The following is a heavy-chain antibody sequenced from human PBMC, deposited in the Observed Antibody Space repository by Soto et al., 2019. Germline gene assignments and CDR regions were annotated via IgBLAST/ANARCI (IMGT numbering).Heavy chain of an antibody. D-gene: IGHD1-1*01. CDR1: SGSISRYY. CDR2: ISYSGST. V-gene: IGHV4-59*08. Sequence: QVQLQESGPGLVKPSETLSLTCTVSSGSISRYYWTWIRQPPGKGLEWIGYISYSGSTNYNPSLKXRLTXAXHPAKNQFSLKLSSVTAADTAVYYCASRVRIDAFDIWGQGTMVTVSS. CDR3: ASRVRIDAFDI. J-gene: IGHJ3*02.